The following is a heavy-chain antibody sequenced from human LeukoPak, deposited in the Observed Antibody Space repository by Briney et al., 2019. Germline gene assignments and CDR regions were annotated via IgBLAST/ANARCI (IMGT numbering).Heavy chain of an antibody. Sequence: SETLSLTCTVSGGSISSYYWSWIRQPPGKGLEWIGYIYYSGSTNYNPSLKSRVTISVDTSKNQFSLKLSPVTAADTAVYYCARHGGIAAAGIFDYWGQGTLVTVSS. CDR2: IYYSGST. V-gene: IGHV4-59*08. CDR3: ARHGGIAAAGIFDY. J-gene: IGHJ4*02. D-gene: IGHD6-13*01. CDR1: GGSISSYY.